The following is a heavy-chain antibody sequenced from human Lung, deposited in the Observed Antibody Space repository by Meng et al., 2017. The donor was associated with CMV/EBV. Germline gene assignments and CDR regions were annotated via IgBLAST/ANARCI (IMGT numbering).Heavy chain of an antibody. D-gene: IGHD2-8*02. J-gene: IGHJ6*02. CDR1: GFTFDDYA. CDR3: AKGSGGVYYYYGMDV. Sequence: GGSXRLXCAASGFTFDDYAMHWVRQAPGKGLEWVSGISWISGSIGYADSVKGRFTISRDNAKDSLYLQMNSLRAEDTALYYCAKGSGGVYYYYGMDVWGQGTTVTVSS. CDR2: ISWISGSI. V-gene: IGHV3-9*01.